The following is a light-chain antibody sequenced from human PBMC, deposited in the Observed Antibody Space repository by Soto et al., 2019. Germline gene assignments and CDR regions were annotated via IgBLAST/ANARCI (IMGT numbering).Light chain of an antibody. CDR2: AAS. CDR1: QSVSSK. V-gene: IGKV3-15*01. CDR3: QKYNNWPWT. J-gene: IGKJ1*01. Sequence: EIVMTQSPATLSVSPGERATLSCRASQSVSSKLAWYQQKPGQPPRLLIYAASTRATGIPVRFSGSGSGTEFTLTISSLQSEDFAVYYCQKYNNWPWTFGQGTKVEI.